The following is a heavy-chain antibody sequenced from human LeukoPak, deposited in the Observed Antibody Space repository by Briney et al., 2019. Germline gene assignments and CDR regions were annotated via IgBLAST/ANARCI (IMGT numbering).Heavy chain of an antibody. CDR2: IYTSGST. Sequence: SETLSLTCTVSGGSISSYYWSWIRQPPGEGLEWIGYIYTSGSTNYNPSLKSRVTISVDTSKNQFSLKLSSVTAADTAVYYCARLMTNHYYYYYMDVWGKGTTVTVSS. CDR3: ARLMTNHYYYYYMDV. V-gene: IGHV4-4*09. J-gene: IGHJ6*03. D-gene: IGHD3-16*01. CDR1: GGSISSYY.